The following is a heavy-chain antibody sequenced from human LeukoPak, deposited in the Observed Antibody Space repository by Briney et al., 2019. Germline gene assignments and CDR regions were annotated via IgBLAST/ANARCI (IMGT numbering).Heavy chain of an antibody. CDR1: GFTARSNY. V-gene: IGHV3-53*01. D-gene: IGHD2-2*01. CDR3: ARGRVPAALLFDY. Sequence: GGSLRLSCAASGFTARSNYMSWVRQTPGKGLEWVSVIYTGGSAYYADSVKGRFTISRDTSKNTVYLQMNSLRAEDTAVYYCARGRVPAALLFDYWGQGTQVTVPS. J-gene: IGHJ4*02. CDR2: IYTGGSA.